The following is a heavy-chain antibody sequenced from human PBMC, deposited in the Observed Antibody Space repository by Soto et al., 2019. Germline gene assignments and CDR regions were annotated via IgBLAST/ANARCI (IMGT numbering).Heavy chain of an antibody. J-gene: IGHJ3*01. CDR2: IYPGDSDT. Sequence: GESLNISCTCSGYSFAGYWIGWVRQMPGKGLDWMGVIYPGDSDTRYSPSFHGQVTISADKSISTAYLQWSSLKASDTAMYFCARLPGVRGVFDGFNVWGQGTMVTVSS. CDR1: GYSFAGYW. V-gene: IGHV5-51*01. CDR3: ARLPGVRGVFDGFNV. D-gene: IGHD3-10*01.